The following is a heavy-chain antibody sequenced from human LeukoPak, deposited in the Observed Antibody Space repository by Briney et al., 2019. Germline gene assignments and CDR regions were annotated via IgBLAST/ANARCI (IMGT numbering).Heavy chain of an antibody. CDR2: ISSSSSYI. CDR1: GFTFSSYS. Sequence: GGSLRLSCAAPGFTFSSYSMNWVRQAPGKGLEWVSSISSSSSYIYYADSVKGRFTISRDNAKNSLYLQMNSLRAEDTAVYYCARDFRDDYGDLHPTDYWGQGTLVTVSS. V-gene: IGHV3-21*01. D-gene: IGHD4-17*01. J-gene: IGHJ4*02. CDR3: ARDFRDDYGDLHPTDY.